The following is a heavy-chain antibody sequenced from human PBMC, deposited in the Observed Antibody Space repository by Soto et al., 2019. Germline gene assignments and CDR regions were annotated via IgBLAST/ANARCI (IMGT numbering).Heavy chain of an antibody. CDR2: ISKTSEHI. Sequence: GGSLRLSCTGSGFIFGIGTMYWGCLSPGKGLEWVSSISKTSEHISYTELVDGRITISRDNTKKSIYLQKNSLGAGDTAVSFCMKALPLSAGRDHSDSCGQGVLVTVSS. J-gene: IGHJ4*02. V-gene: IGHV3-21*01. CDR3: MKALPLSAGRDHSDS. CDR1: GFIFGIGT.